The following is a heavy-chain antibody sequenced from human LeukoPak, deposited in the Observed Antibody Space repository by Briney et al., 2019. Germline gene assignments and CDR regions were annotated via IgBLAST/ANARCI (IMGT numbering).Heavy chain of an antibody. CDR3: ARVYDILTGYYCFDY. J-gene: IGHJ4*02. V-gene: IGHV3-21*01. CDR1: GFTFSSYT. CDR2: ISSSSSYI. Sequence: GGSLRLSCAASGFTFSSYTMNWVRQAPGKGLEWVSSISSSSSYIYYADSVKGRFTISRDNAKNSLYLQMNSLRAEDTAVYYCARVYDILTGYYCFDYWGQGTLVTVSS. D-gene: IGHD3-9*01.